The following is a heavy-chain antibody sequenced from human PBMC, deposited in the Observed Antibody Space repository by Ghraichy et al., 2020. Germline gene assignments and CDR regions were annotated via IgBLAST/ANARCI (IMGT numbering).Heavy chain of an antibody. D-gene: IGHD4-17*01. CDR1: GCSIGRNY. CDR3: ARGGDDYGDAVPWYFDL. Sequence: TLSLPCIVSGCSIGRNYWNWIRQPPGKGLEWIADIDYRGNTKYNPSLKSRLSISADPAKNQFSMKLNSVTAADTAVYFCARGGDDYGDAVPWYFDLWGRGTLVTFSS. V-gene: IGHV4-59*01. J-gene: IGHJ2*01. CDR2: IDYRGNT.